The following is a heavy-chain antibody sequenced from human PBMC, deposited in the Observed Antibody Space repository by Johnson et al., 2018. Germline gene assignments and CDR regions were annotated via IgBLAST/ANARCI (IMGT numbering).Heavy chain of an antibody. CDR3: ARGNPNCINGFCYDPFDV. V-gene: IGHV4-34*01. D-gene: IGHD2-8*01. J-gene: IGHJ3*01. Sequence: QVQLQQWGAGLLKPSETLSLTCAVYGGSFSGYYWTWIRQPPGKGLEWIGEINHTGSTNYNPSLKSRVTISVDTSKNKFSLKLSFVTAADTTVYYCARGNPNCINGFCYDPFDVWGQGTMVTVSS. CDR1: GGSFSGYY. CDR2: INHTGST.